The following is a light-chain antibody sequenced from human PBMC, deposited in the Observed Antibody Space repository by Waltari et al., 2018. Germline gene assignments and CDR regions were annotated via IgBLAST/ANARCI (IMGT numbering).Light chain of an antibody. J-gene: IGKJ5*01. CDR3: QQYDNWPLT. CDR2: DAS. CDR1: QRIKNN. Sequence: ETVMTQSPATLSVYPGERATLSCRASQRIKNNLAWYQQKGGQAPRLLLFDASTRATGISARCSGSGYGTEFTLTISSLQSEDFAVYYCQQYDNWPLTFGQGTRLDIK. V-gene: IGKV3-15*01.